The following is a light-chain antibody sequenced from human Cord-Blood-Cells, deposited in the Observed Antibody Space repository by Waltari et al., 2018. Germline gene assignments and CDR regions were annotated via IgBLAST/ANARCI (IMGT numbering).Light chain of an antibody. CDR2: EGS. CDR3: CSYAGSSTYV. J-gene: IGLJ1*01. V-gene: IGLV2-23*01. Sequence: HSALTQPASVSGSPGQSITISCTGTSTDVGSYKLVSWYQQHPGKAPKLMIYEGSKRPSGVSNRFSGSKSGNTASLTISGLQAEDEADYYCCSYAGSSTYVFGTGTKVTVL. CDR1: STDVGSYKL.